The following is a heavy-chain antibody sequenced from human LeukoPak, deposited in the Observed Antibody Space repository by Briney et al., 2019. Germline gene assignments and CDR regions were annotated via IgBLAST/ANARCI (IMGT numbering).Heavy chain of an antibody. CDR3: ARVGKARTYYYDSSGYYLRASSYYFDY. CDR2: IYSGGST. V-gene: IGHV3-53*01. D-gene: IGHD3-22*01. J-gene: IGHJ4*02. Sequence: GGSLRLSCAASGFTVSSNYMSWVRQAPGKGLEWVSVIYSGGSTHYADSVKGRFTISTDNSKNTLYLQMNCLRAEDTAVYYCARVGKARTYYYDSSGYYLRASSYYFDYWGQGTLVTVSS. CDR1: GFTVSSNY.